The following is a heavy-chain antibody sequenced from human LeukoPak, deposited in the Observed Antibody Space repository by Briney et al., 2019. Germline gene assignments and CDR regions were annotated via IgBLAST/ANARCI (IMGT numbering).Heavy chain of an antibody. CDR2: INHSGST. D-gene: IGHD6-25*01. CDR1: GGSFSGYY. Sequence: PSETLSLTCAVYGGSFSGYYWSWIRQPPGKGLEWIGEINHSGSTNYNPSLKSRVTISVDTSKNQFSLKLSSVTAADTAVYYCARILQGRLYYYYYMDVWGKGTTVTVSS. CDR3: ARILQGRLYYYYYMDV. J-gene: IGHJ6*03. V-gene: IGHV4-34*01.